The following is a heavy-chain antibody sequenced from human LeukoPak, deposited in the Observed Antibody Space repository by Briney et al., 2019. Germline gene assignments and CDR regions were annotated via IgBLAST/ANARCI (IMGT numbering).Heavy chain of an antibody. D-gene: IGHD3-3*02. J-gene: IGHJ6*03. CDR1: GGSISSSSYY. Sequence: KPSETLSLTCTVSGGSISSSSYYWGWIRQPPGKGLEWIGSIYYSGSTYYNPSLKSRVTISVDTSKNQFSLKLSSVTAADTAVYYCASILGSYYYYYMDVWGKGTTVTVSS. V-gene: IGHV4-39*01. CDR2: IYYSGST. CDR3: ASILGSYYYYYMDV.